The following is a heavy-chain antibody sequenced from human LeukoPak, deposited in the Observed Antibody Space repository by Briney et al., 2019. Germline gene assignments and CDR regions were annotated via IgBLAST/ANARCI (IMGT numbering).Heavy chain of an antibody. CDR3: APACSSTSCPGY. Sequence: ASVKVSCKASGGTFGSYAISWVRQAPGQGLEWMGRIIPILGIANYAQKFQGRVTITADKSTSAAYMELSSLRSEDTAVYYCAPACSSTSCPGYWGQGTLVTVSS. CDR1: GGTFGSYA. CDR2: IIPILGIA. D-gene: IGHD2-2*01. V-gene: IGHV1-69*04. J-gene: IGHJ4*02.